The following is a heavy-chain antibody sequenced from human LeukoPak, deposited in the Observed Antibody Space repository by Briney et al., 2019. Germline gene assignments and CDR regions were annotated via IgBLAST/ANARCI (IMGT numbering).Heavy chain of an antibody. Sequence: PSETLSLTCTVSGGSISSGGYYWSWIRQHPGKGLEWIGYIYYSGSTYYNPSLKSRVTISVDTSKNQFSLKLSSVTAADTAVYYCARDVGRYYDILTGLGMDVWGQGTTVTVSS. CDR2: IYYSGST. D-gene: IGHD3-9*01. CDR1: GGSISSGGYY. J-gene: IGHJ6*02. CDR3: ARDVGRYYDILTGLGMDV. V-gene: IGHV4-31*03.